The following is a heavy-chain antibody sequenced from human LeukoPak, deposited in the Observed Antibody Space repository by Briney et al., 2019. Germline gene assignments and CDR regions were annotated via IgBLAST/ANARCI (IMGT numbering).Heavy chain of an antibody. J-gene: IGHJ5*02. CDR1: GGSISSSSYY. Sequence: PSETLSLTCTVSGGSISSSSYYWGWIRQPPGKGLEWIGSIYYSGSTCYNPSLRSRVTISVDASKNQFSLKLSSVTAADTAVYYCARSPKDSSSFRNWFDPWGQGTLVTVSS. CDR2: IYYSGST. CDR3: ARSPKDSSSFRNWFDP. V-gene: IGHV4-39*07. D-gene: IGHD6-6*01.